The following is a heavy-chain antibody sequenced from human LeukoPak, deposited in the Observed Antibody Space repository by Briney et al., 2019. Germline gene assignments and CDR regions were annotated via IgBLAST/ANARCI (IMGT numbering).Heavy chain of an antibody. D-gene: IGHD2-15*01. Sequence: PGGSLRLSCAASGFTFGSYAMNWVRQAPGKGLEWVSFISDSGGRTYYADSVKGRFTISRDNAKNTLYLQMNSLRAEDTAVYYCARDNEYCTGGTCRLDYWGQGALVTVSS. J-gene: IGHJ4*02. CDR2: ISDSGGRT. CDR1: GFTFGSYA. V-gene: IGHV3-23*01. CDR3: ARDNEYCTGGTCRLDY.